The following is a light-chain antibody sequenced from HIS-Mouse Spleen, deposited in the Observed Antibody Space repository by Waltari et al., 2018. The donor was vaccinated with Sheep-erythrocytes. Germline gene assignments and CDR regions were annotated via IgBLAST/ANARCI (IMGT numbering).Light chain of an antibody. Sequence: QSALTQPPSASGSPGQSVTISCTGTSSDVGGYNYVSWYQQHPGKAPNLMIYEDSKRPSWVPDRFSGSKSGNTASLTVSGLQAEDEADYYCSSYAGSNNWVFGGGTKLTVL. J-gene: IGLJ3*02. CDR2: EDS. CDR1: SSDVGGYNY. V-gene: IGLV2-8*01. CDR3: SSYAGSNNWV.